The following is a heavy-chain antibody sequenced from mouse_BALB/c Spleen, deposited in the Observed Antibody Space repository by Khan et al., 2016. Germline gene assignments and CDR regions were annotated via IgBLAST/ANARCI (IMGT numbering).Heavy chain of an antibody. D-gene: IGHD1-1*01. Sequence: EVQLQESGPGLVKPSQSLSLTCTVTGCSITSDYAWNWIRQFPGNKLEWMGYISYSGSTSYNPSLKSRISITRDTSKNQFFLQLNSVTTEDTATYYCASYYYGSSYWYFDVWGAGTTVTVSS. V-gene: IGHV3-2*02. CDR2: ISYSGST. CDR1: GCSITSDYA. J-gene: IGHJ1*01. CDR3: ASYYYGSSYWYFDV.